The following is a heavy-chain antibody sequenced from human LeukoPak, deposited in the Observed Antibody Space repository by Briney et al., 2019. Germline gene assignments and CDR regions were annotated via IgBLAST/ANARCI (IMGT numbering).Heavy chain of an antibody. J-gene: IGHJ4*01. CDR1: GGSFSGYY. CDR2: INHSGST. V-gene: IGHV4-34*01. Sequence: PSETLSLTCAVYGGSFSGYYWSWIRQPPGKGLGWIGEINHSGSTNYNPSLKSRVTISVDTSKNQFSLKLSSVTAADTAVYYCARGLRRGYDILTGYYWSSFDYWGQEPWSPSPQ. D-gene: IGHD3-9*01. CDR3: ARGLRRGYDILTGYYWSSFDY.